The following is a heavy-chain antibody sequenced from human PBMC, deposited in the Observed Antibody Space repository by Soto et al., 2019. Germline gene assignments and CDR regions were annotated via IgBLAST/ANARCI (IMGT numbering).Heavy chain of an antibody. CDR1: GGTFSSYA. CDR3: ARETYYYDSSGPTFDY. D-gene: IGHD3-22*01. J-gene: IGHJ4*02. Sequence: QVQLVQSGAEVKKPGSSVKVSCKASGGTFSSYAISWVRQAPGQGLEWMGGIIPIFGTANYAQKFQGRVTITADKSTSTASMELSSLRSEDTAVYYCARETYYYDSSGPTFDYWGQGTLFTVSS. CDR2: IIPIFGTA. V-gene: IGHV1-69*06.